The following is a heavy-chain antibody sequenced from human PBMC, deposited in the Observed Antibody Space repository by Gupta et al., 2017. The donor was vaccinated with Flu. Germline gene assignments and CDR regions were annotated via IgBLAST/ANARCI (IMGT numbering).Heavy chain of an antibody. D-gene: IGHD3-16*02. CDR3: ARALWDYDYGWGSYRYYFDY. CDR1: GFTFSSYW. J-gene: IGHJ4*02. CDR2: INSDGSST. Sequence: EVQLVESGGGLVQPGGSLRLSCAASGFTFSSYWMHWVRQAPGKGLVWVSRINSDGSSTSYADSVKGRFTISRDNAKNTLYLQMNSLRAEDTAVYYCARALWDYDYGWGSYRYYFDYWGQGTLVTVSS. V-gene: IGHV3-74*01.